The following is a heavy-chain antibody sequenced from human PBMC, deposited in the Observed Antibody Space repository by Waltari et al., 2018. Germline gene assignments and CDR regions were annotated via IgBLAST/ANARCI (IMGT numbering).Heavy chain of an antibody. CDR3: ASSYYDILTGYYRLDY. CDR2: INAGNGNT. Sequence: QVQLVQSGAEVKKPGASVKVSCKASGYTFTSYAMHWVRQAPGQRLEWMGWINAGNGNTKYSQKFQGRVTITRDTSASTAYMELSSLRSEDTAVYYCASSYYDILTGYYRLDYWGQGTLVTVSS. J-gene: IGHJ4*02. CDR1: GYTFTSYA. V-gene: IGHV1-3*01. D-gene: IGHD3-9*01.